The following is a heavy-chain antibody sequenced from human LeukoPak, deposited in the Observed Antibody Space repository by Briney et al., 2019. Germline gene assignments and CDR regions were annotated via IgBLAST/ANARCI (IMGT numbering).Heavy chain of an antibody. CDR1: GFTVSSNY. Sequence: GGSLRLSCAASGFTVSSNYMSWVRQAPGKGLEWVSVIYSGGSTYYADSVKGRFTIPRDNSKNTLYLQMNSLRAEDTALYYCAKVAGSSGWYGGNAFDIWGQETMVTVSS. V-gene: IGHV3-53*01. J-gene: IGHJ3*02. D-gene: IGHD6-19*01. CDR3: AKVAGSSGWYGGNAFDI. CDR2: IYSGGST.